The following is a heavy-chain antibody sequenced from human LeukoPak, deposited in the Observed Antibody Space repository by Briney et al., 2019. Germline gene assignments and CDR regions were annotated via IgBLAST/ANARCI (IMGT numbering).Heavy chain of an antibody. CDR1: GFPFSTYA. J-gene: IGHJ4*02. Sequence: PGGSLRLSCAASGFPFSTYAMNWVRQAPGKGLEWVSGISATGGNIYFADSVRGRFTASRDNSRNILYLHMNSLRAEDTAIYYCAKDCYYDASGYSIDYWGQGTLVTVSS. CDR2: ISATGGNI. D-gene: IGHD3-22*01. V-gene: IGHV3-23*01. CDR3: AKDCYYDASGYSIDY.